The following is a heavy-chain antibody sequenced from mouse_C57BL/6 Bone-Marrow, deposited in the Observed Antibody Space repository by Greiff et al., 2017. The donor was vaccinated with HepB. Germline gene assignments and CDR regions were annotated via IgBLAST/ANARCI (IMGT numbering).Heavy chain of an antibody. CDR1: GYTFTSYW. J-gene: IGHJ3*01. CDR3: ARSDYYGRGFAY. Sequence: VQLVESGAELVRPGSSVKLSCKASGYTFTSYWMDWVKQRPGQGLEWIGNIYPSDSETHYNQKFKDKATLTVDKSSSTAYMQLSSLTSEDSAVYYCARSDYYGRGFAYWGQGTLVTVSA. D-gene: IGHD1-1*01. V-gene: IGHV1-61*01. CDR2: IYPSDSET.